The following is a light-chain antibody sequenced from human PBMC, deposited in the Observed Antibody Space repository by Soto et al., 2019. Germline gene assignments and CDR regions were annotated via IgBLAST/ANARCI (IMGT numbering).Light chain of an antibody. CDR2: GAS. V-gene: IGKV3-15*01. CDR1: QSVDGN. Sequence: IVMTQSPATLSLSPGEGVTLSCRASQSVDGNLAWHQQRPGQAPRLLISGASTRATGVPARFSGSGSATDYTLTISSLQSEDSAVYYCQQYNDWPFTFGPGTKVDI. J-gene: IGKJ3*01. CDR3: QQYNDWPFT.